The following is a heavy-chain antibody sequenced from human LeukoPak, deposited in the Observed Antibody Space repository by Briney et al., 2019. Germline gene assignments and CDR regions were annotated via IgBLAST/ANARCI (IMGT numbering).Heavy chain of an antibody. Sequence: PGGSLRLSCAASGFTFSSYSMNWVRQAPGKGLEWVSSISSTSSYIYFADSVKGRFTISRDNSKNTLYLQMNSLRAEDTAAYYCAKANAVTEFDYWGQGTLVTVSS. CDR1: GFTFSSYS. CDR3: AKANAVTEFDY. J-gene: IGHJ4*02. CDR2: ISSTSSYI. V-gene: IGHV3-21*04. D-gene: IGHD2-21*02.